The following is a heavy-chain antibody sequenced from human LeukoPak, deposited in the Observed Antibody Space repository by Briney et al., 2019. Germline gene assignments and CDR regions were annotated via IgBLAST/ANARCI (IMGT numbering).Heavy chain of an antibody. CDR3: ARQFPGFDY. V-gene: IGHV4-39*01. Sequence: SETLSLTCTVSGGSISSSTHYWGWIRQPPGKGLEWIGSIYYSGSTYYNPSLKSRVTISVDTSKNQFSLKLSSVTAADTAVYYCARQFPGFDYWGQGTLVTVSS. CDR1: GGSISSSTHY. J-gene: IGHJ4*02. CDR2: IYYSGST.